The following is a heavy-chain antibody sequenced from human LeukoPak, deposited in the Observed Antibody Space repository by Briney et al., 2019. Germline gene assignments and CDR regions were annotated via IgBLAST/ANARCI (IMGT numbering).Heavy chain of an antibody. V-gene: IGHV1-18*01. Sequence: ASVKVSCKASGYTFTSYGISWVRQAPGQGLEWMGCISAYNGNTNYAQKLQGRVTMTTDTSTSTAYMELSSLRSDDTAVYYCARGFGVTAGEEPDITVASADYLGQGTLVTVSS. D-gene: IGHD4-23*01. CDR3: ARGFGVTAGEEPDITVASADY. J-gene: IGHJ4*03. CDR2: ISAYNGNT. CDR1: GYTFTSYG.